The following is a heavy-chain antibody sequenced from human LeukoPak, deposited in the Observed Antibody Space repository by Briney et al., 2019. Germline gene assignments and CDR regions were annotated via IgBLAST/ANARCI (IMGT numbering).Heavy chain of an antibody. Sequence: GGSLRLSCAVSGFTFSSYSMNWVRQAPGKGLEWVSCITSSSSYIYYADSVEGRFTISRDNAKNSLYLQMNSLRAEDTAVYYCSRQFSSYFDYWGQGTLVTVSS. CDR2: ITSSSSYI. CDR1: GFTFSSYS. CDR3: SRQFSSYFDY. V-gene: IGHV3-21*01. J-gene: IGHJ4*02.